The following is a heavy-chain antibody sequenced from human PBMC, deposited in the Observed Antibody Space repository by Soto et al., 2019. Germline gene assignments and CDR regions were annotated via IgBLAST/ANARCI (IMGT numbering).Heavy chain of an antibody. CDR3: ARDRGEYTSSWFWYFSH. D-gene: IGHD6-13*01. Sequence: EALSVSCSVSGASISSFNWNWVRQPAGKGPEWVGRLNIAGTINYNPSLKSRITMSMDTSKNQISLHLRSVNAADTAIYYCARDRGEYTSSWFWYFSHWGQGTLVTVSS. CDR1: GASISSFN. J-gene: IGHJ1*01. CDR2: LNIAGTI. V-gene: IGHV4-4*07.